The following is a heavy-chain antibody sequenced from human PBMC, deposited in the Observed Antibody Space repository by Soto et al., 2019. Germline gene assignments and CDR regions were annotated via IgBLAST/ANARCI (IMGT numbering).Heavy chain of an antibody. CDR3: AKDGSGSYYLPRSRIHNWSDP. CDR1: GFPFSSYA. Sequence: VGSLRLSCAASGFPFSSYAMSWVRQAPGKGLEWVSAISGSGGITYYADSVKGRFTISRDNSKNTLYLQMNSLRVGQDTDVYYCAKDGSGSYYLPRSRIHNWSDPWGQGTMVTVSS. J-gene: IGHJ5*02. V-gene: IGHV3-23*01. D-gene: IGHD1-26*01. CDR2: ISGSGGIT.